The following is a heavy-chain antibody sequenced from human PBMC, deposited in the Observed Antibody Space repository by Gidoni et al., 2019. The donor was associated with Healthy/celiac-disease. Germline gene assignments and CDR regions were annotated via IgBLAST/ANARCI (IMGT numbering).Heavy chain of an antibody. J-gene: IGHJ4*02. CDR2: MNPNRGNT. V-gene: IGHV1-8*01. CDR3: ARGLDSGYDPPFDY. CDR1: GYTFPSYD. D-gene: IGHD5-12*01. Sequence: QVQLVQSGAEVKKPGASVQVSCKASGYTFPSYDINWVRQATGQGLEWMGWMNPNRGNTGYAQKFQGRVTMTRNTSISTAYMELSSLRSEDTAVYYCARGLDSGYDPPFDYWGQGTLVTVSS.